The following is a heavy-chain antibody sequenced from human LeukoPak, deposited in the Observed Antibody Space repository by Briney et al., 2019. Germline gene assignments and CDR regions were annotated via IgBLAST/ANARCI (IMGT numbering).Heavy chain of an antibody. Sequence: SGTLSLTCAVSGGSISSYYWSWIRQPPGKGLEWIGYIYYSGSTNYNPSLKSRVTISVDTSKNQFSLKLSSVTAADTAVYYCARALPIYSSGWYDRGYFDYWGQGTLVTVSS. J-gene: IGHJ4*02. CDR1: GGSISSYY. D-gene: IGHD6-19*01. V-gene: IGHV4-59*01. CDR2: IYYSGST. CDR3: ARALPIYSSGWYDRGYFDY.